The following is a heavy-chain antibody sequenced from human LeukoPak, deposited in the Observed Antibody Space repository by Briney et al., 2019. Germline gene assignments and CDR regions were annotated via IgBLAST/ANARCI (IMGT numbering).Heavy chain of an antibody. V-gene: IGHV3-9*01. J-gene: IGHJ3*02. D-gene: IGHD1-26*01. CDR3: AKDNSGIVGAFDI. Sequence: GGSLRLSCAASGFTFDDYAMHWVRQAPGKGLEWVSGISWNSGSIGYADSVKGRFTISRDNAKNSLYLQMNSLRAEDTALNYCAKDNSGIVGAFDIWGQGTMVTVSS. CDR1: GFTFDDYA. CDR2: ISWNSGSI.